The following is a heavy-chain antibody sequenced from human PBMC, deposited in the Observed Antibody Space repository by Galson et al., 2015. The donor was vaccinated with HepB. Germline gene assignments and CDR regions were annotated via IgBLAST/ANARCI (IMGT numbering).Heavy chain of an antibody. CDR3: ARSADVPAAHYNWFDP. J-gene: IGHJ5*02. CDR1: GGSISSYY. Sequence: SETLSLTCTVSGGSISSYYWSWIRQPAGKGLEWIGRIYTSGSTNYNPSLKSRVTMSVDTSKNQFSLKLSSVTAADTAVYYCARSADVPAAHYNWFDPWGQGTLVTVSS. V-gene: IGHV4-4*07. CDR2: IYTSGST. D-gene: IGHD2-2*01.